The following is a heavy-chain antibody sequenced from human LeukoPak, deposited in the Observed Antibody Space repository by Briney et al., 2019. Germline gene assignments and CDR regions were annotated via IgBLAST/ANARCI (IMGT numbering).Heavy chain of an antibody. CDR2: ISSSSSTI. Sequence: GGSLRLSCAASGFTFSSYSMNWVRQAPGKGLEWVSYISSSSSTIYYADSVKGRFTISRDNAKNSLYLQMNSLRAEDTAVYYCARVEITMIVVVVGAFDIWGQGTMVTVSS. J-gene: IGHJ3*02. V-gene: IGHV3-48*01. CDR1: GFTFSSYS. CDR3: ARVEITMIVVVVGAFDI. D-gene: IGHD3-22*01.